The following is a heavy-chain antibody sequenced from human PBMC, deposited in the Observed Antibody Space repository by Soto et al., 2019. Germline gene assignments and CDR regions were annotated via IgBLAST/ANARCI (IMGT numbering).Heavy chain of an antibody. CDR1: GGTFSSYA. CDR3: ARAYIDGILTCYLHYYYYGMDV. D-gene: IGHD3-9*01. Sequence: SVKVSCKASGGTFSSYAISWVRQAPGQGLEWMGGIIPIFGTANYAQKFQGRVTITADESTSTAYMELSSLRSEDTAVYYCARAYIDGILTCYLHYYYYGMDVWGQGTTVTVSS. CDR2: IIPIFGTA. J-gene: IGHJ6*02. V-gene: IGHV1-69*13.